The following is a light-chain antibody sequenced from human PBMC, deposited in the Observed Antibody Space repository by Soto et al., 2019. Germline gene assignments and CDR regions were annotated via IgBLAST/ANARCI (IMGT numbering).Light chain of an antibody. V-gene: IGKV3-11*02. CDR3: QQRSNWPRT. J-gene: IGKJ1*01. CDR2: DAS. Sequence: EIVLTQSPATLSLSPGERATLSCRASQSVSSYLAWYQQKPGQAPRLLIYDASNRATGIPARFSGSGSGRDFTLTISSLEPEDFAVYYCQQRSNWPRTFGQGNKVEIK. CDR1: QSVSSY.